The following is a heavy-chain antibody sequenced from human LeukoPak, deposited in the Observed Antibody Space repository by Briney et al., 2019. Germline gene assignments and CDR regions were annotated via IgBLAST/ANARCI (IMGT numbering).Heavy chain of an antibody. V-gene: IGHV3-23*01. CDR2: ISGSGGST. CDR3: AKYPYDSSGYFDY. J-gene: IGHJ4*02. Sequence: GGSLRLSCVASGFTFSSYAMSWVRQAPGKGLEWVSLISGSGGSTYYADSVKGRFTISRDNAKNSLYLQMNSLRAEDTAVYYCAKYPYDSSGYFDYWGQGTLVTVSS. CDR1: GFTFSSYA. D-gene: IGHD3-22*01.